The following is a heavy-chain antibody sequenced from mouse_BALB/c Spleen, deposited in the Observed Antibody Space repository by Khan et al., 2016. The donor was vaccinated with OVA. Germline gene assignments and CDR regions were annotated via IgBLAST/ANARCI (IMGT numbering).Heavy chain of an antibody. CDR3: ARWNYYGYCFDY. Sequence: EVKLLESGPGLVKPSQSLSLTCTVTGYSITSGYAWNWIRQFPGNKLEWMGYISYSGVTSYTPSLKSRISITRDTSKHQFFLQLNSVTTEDTATYYCARWNYYGYCFDYWGQGTTLTVSS. CDR2: ISYSGVT. V-gene: IGHV3-2*02. CDR1: GYSITSGYA. D-gene: IGHD1-1*01. J-gene: IGHJ2*01.